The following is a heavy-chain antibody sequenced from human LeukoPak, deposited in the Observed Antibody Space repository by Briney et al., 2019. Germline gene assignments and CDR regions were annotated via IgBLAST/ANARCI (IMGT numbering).Heavy chain of an antibody. CDR1: GFRFSSYA. Sequence: GRSLRLSCTASGFRFSSYAMSWVRQAPGKGLEWVSAISGSGVSTYYADSVKGRFTVSRDNSKNTLYLQMSSLRAEDTAVYYCAKDERNWNYNLASQTYDWGQGTLVTVSS. J-gene: IGHJ4*02. V-gene: IGHV3-23*01. CDR3: AKDERNWNYNLASQTYD. CDR2: ISGSGVST. D-gene: IGHD1-7*01.